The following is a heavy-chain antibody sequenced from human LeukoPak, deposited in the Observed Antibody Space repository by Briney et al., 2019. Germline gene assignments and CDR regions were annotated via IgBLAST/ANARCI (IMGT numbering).Heavy chain of an antibody. CDR3: ARGVGSGSYVWFDP. CDR2: LYPGDSDT. D-gene: IGHD3-3*01. Sequence: GESLKISCKGSGYSFPNYWIGWVRQMPGKGLEWMGLLYPGDSDTTYSPSFEGQVTISADKSISTAYLQWSSLKASDTAMYYCARGVGSGSYVWFDPWGQGTLVTVSS. J-gene: IGHJ5*02. V-gene: IGHV5-51*01. CDR1: GYSFPNYW.